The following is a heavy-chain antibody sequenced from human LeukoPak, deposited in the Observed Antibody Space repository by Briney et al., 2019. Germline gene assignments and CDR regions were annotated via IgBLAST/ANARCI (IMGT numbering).Heavy chain of an antibody. CDR3: ARDSEGSLTMVRGVTQFGCGY. CDR2: IIPIFGTA. Sequence: ASVKVSCKASGGTFSSYAISWVQQAPGQGLEWMGGIIPIFGTANYAQKFQGRVTITADESTSTAYMELSSLRSEDTAVYYCARDSEGSLTMVRGVTQFGCGYWGQGTLVTVSS. CDR1: GGTFSSYA. J-gene: IGHJ4*02. V-gene: IGHV1-69*13. D-gene: IGHD3-10*01.